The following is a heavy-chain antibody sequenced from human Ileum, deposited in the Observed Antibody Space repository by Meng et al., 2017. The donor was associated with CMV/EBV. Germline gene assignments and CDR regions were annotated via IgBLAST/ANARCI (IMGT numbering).Heavy chain of an antibody. CDR1: GLSLSTNGLG. V-gene: IGHV2-5*02. J-gene: IGHJ2*01. CDR2: ICWDDGK. CDR3: AYRYSYASYWYFDL. Sequence: QITLKESGPTVVKPTQALTLTCTVSGLSLSTNGLGVGWVRQPPGKALEWLAVICWDDGKRYSPSLKSRLTISKDTFKNQVVLTMTNMDPVDTATYYCAYRYSYASYWYFDLWGRGTLVTVSS. D-gene: IGHD3-16*01.